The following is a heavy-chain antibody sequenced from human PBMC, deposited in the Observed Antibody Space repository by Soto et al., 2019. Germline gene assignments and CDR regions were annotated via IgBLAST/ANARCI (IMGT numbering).Heavy chain of an antibody. CDR1: GFSFGSYA. V-gene: IGHV3-23*03. CDR2: IYSDGTT. Sequence: GGSLSLSCAASGFSFGSYALSWVRRAPGKGLEWVSIIYSDGTTSYADSVKGRFTISRDNFKNTLHLQMNGLRAEDTAVYYCAILSNWGQGTLVTVSS. J-gene: IGHJ4*02. D-gene: IGHD6-6*01. CDR3: AILSN.